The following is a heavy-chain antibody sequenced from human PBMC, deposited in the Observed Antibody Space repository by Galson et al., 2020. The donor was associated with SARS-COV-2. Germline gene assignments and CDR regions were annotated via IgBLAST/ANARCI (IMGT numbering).Heavy chain of an antibody. D-gene: IGHD1-26*01. V-gene: IGHV3-11*01. CDR3: ARDLIVGATTAYYGMDV. CDR1: GFTFSDYY. CDR2: ISSSGSTI. Sequence: TGGSLRLSCAASGFTFSDYYMSWIRQAPGKGLEWVSYISSSGSTIYYADSVKGRFTISRDNAKNSLYLQMNSLRAEDTAVYYCARDLIVGATTAYYGMDVWGQGTTVTVSS. J-gene: IGHJ6*02.